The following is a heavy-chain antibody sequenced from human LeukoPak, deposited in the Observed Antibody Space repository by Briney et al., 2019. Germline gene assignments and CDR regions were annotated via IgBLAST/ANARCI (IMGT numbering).Heavy chain of an antibody. CDR2: ISGSGGST. J-gene: IGHJ4*02. CDR3: AKGYYGSGSLVLFDY. V-gene: IGHV3-23*01. Sequence: GGSLRLSCAASGFTFSSYAMSWVRQAPGKGLEWVSAISGSGGSTYYADSVKGRFTISRDNSKNTLYLQMDSLRAEDTAVYYCAKGYYGSGSLVLFDYWGQGTLVTVSS. D-gene: IGHD3-10*01. CDR1: GFTFSSYA.